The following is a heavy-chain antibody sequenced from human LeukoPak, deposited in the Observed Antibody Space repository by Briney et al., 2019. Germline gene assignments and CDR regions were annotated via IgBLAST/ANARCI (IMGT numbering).Heavy chain of an antibody. J-gene: IGHJ4*02. V-gene: IGHV3-9*01. CDR2: ISWNSGTV. CDR1: GFSFDDYA. CDR3: VRGGYSSFDY. D-gene: IGHD3-10*01. Sequence: PGGSLRLSCAASGFSFDDYAMHWVRQAPGKGLEWVASISWNSGTVDYVDSVKGRFTISRDNSKNLPYLQMNNLGAEDTAVYYCVRGGYSSFDYWGQGTLVTVSS.